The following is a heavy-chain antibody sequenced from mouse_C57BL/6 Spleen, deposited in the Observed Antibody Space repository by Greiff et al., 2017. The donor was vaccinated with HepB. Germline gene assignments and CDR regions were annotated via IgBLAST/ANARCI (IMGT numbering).Heavy chain of an antibody. CDR2: INPNNGGT. Sequence: EVQLQQSGPELVKPGASVKIPCKASGYTFTDYNMDWVKQSHGKSLEWIGDINPNNGGTIYNQKFKGKATLTVDKSSSTAYMELRSLTSEDTAVYYWARGIDYYGSSYYFDYWGQGTTLTVSS. CDR1: GYTFTDYN. J-gene: IGHJ2*01. V-gene: IGHV1-18*01. D-gene: IGHD1-1*01. CDR3: ARGIDYYGSSYYFDY.